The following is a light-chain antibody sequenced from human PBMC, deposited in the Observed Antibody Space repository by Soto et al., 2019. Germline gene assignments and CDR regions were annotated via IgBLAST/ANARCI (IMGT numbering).Light chain of an antibody. CDR2: EVS. V-gene: IGLV2-14*01. Sequence: QCVLTQPASVSGSPGQSIAVFCTGTSSDIGGYNYVSWYQPHPGKAPKLMIYEVSNRPSGVSDRFSGSKFGNTASLTISGLQAEDEADYYCSSYTSSGTCLVFGTGTKVTVL. CDR1: SSDIGGYNY. J-gene: IGLJ1*01. CDR3: SSYTSSGTCLV.